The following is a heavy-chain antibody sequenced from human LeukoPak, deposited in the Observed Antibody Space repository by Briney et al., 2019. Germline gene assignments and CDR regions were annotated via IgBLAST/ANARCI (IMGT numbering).Heavy chain of an antibody. CDR1: GGSISSYY. V-gene: IGHV4-59*08. D-gene: IGHD3-10*01. J-gene: IGHJ5*02. CDR3: ARSEGITMVRGVSHSWFDP. CDR2: IYYSGST. Sequence: SETLSLTCTVSGGSISSYYWSWIRQPPGKGLGWIGYIYYSGSTNYNPSLKSRVTISVDTSKNQFSLKLSSVTAADTAVYYCARSEGITMVRGVSHSWFDPWGQGTLVTVSS.